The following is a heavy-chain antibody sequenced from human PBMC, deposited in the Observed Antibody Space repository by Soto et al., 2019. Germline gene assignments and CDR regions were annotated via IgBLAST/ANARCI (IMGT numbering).Heavy chain of an antibody. D-gene: IGHD2-15*01. J-gene: IGHJ5*02. V-gene: IGHV4-4*02. CDR1: GASISSTYW. CDR2: IYHTGTT. CDR3: ATLPPRIVVVMTDLPT. Sequence: QLRESGPGLVKPSGTLSLTCLVSGASISSTYWWSWVRQTPGKRLEWIGQIYHTGTTSYNPSLKHRVTISVDKSNNQFSLRLTSMTAADTAVYYCATLPPRIVVVMTDLPTWGQGTLVTVSS.